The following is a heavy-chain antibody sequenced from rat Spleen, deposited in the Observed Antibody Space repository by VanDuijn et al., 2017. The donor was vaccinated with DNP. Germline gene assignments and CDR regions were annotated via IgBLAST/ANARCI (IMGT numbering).Heavy chain of an antibody. V-gene: IGHV3-3*01. CDR2: INIAGSI. CDR3: TRGDILRSFDY. CDR1: AYSITSNY. D-gene: IGHD1-6*01. Sequence: EVQLQESGPGLVKPSQSLSLTCSVTAYSITSNYWNWIRKFPGNKLEWMGYINIAGSIEYNPSLKGRISITSDTSKNQFFLQVNSVTTDDTATYYCTRGDILRSFDYWGQGVMVTVSS. J-gene: IGHJ2*01.